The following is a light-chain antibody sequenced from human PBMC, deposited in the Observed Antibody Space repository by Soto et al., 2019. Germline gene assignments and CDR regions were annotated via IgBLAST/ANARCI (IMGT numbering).Light chain of an antibody. V-gene: IGKV1-39*01. CDR3: QQSYSTPGT. CDR1: QSVSKY. Sequence: DIQMTQSPSSLSASVGDRVTITCRASQSVSKYLNWYQQNPGKAPKLLIYGAISLHSGVPSRFSGSGSGTYFPLTISNLQPEDVASYYCQQSYSTPGTFGQGTKVEIK. CDR2: GAI. J-gene: IGKJ1*01.